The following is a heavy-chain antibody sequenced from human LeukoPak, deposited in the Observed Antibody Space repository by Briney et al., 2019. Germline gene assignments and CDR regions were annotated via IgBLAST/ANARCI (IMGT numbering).Heavy chain of an antibody. CDR1: GYTLTELS. V-gene: IGHV1-24*01. CDR3: ATVVLLWFGEPRGNWFDT. J-gene: IGHJ5*02. CDR2: FDPEDGET. Sequence: ASVKVSCKVSGYTLTELSMHWVRQAPGKGLEWMGGFDPEDGETIYAQKFQGRVTMTEDTSTDTAYMELSSLRSEDTAVYYCATVVLLWFGEPRGNWFDTWGQGTLVTVSS. D-gene: IGHD3-10*01.